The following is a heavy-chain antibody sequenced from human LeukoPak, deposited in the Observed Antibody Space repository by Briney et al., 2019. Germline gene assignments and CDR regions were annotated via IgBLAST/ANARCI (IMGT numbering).Heavy chain of an antibody. V-gene: IGHV1-2*02. J-gene: IGHJ5*02. D-gene: IGHD2-2*03. CDR3: ARGSGYCSSTSCYGVNWFDP. CDR2: INPNSGGT. Sequence: GASVKVSCKASGYTFTGYYTHWVRQAPGQGLEWMGWINPNSGGTNYAQKFQGRVTMTRDTSISTAYMELSRLRSDDTAVYYCARGSGYCSSTSCYGVNWFDPWGQGTLVTVSS. CDR1: GYTFTGYY.